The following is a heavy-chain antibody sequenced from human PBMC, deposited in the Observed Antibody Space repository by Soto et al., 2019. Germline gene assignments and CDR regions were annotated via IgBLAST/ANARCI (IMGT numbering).Heavy chain of an antibody. D-gene: IGHD3-22*01. J-gene: IGHJ3*02. CDR1: GYTFTTYG. CDR3: ARDYYDSSGYSLNDAFDI. V-gene: IGHV1-18*01. Sequence: VASVKVSCKASGYTFTTYGISWVRQAPGQGLEWMGWISSYNGRTNFAPNLQGRVTMTTDTSTSTTYMELRSLRSDDTAVYYCARDYYDSSGYSLNDAFDIWGQGTMVTVSS. CDR2: ISSYNGRT.